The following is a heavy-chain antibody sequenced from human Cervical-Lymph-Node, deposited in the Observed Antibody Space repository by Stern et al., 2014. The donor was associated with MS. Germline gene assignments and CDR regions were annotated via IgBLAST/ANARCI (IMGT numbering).Heavy chain of an antibody. Sequence: QVQLVQSGDEVKKPGASVKVSCKASGHTFAVHWVRQAPGHRLAWMVSIITGNGDTNYSQRFQGRVTITRDTFASTAYMELRSLRSEDTAVYYCTSLSGPLDSWGQGTLVTVSS. CDR3: TSLSGPLDS. CDR1: GHTFA. D-gene: IGHD3-10*01. CDR2: IITGNGDT. J-gene: IGHJ5*01. V-gene: IGHV1-3*04.